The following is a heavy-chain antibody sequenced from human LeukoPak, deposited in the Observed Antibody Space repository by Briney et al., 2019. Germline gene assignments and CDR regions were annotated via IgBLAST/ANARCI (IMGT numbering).Heavy chain of an antibody. V-gene: IGHV3-30-3*01. D-gene: IGHD2-2*01. Sequence: PGGSLRLSCAASGFTFSSYAMHWVRQAPGKGLEWVAVISYDGSNKYYADSVKGRFTISRDNSKNTLYLQMNSLRAEDTAVYYCARDRRGYCSSTSCYATLIDYWGQGTLVTVSS. CDR1: GFTFSSYA. CDR2: ISYDGSNK. J-gene: IGHJ4*02. CDR3: ARDRRGYCSSTSCYATLIDY.